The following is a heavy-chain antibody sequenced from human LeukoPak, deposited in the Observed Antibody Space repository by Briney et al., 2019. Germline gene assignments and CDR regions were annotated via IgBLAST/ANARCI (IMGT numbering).Heavy chain of an antibody. J-gene: IGHJ4*02. D-gene: IGHD6-13*01. V-gene: IGHV1-18*01. Sequence: ASVKVSCKASGYTFSNFGLTWVRQAPGQGLEWMGWISGYSGNANYAQKFPDRVVMTTDRSTSTAYMELRSVRSDDTAVYYCARCYSSSWQRLDNWGQGTLVIVSS. CDR2: ISGYSGNA. CDR3: ARCYSSSWQRLDN. CDR1: GYTFSNFG.